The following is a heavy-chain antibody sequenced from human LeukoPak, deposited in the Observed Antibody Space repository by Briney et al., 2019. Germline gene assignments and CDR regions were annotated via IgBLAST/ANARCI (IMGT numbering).Heavy chain of an antibody. J-gene: IGHJ1*01. CDR2: VWYDGSIK. V-gene: IGHV3-33*01. Sequence: PGGSLRLSCAASGFNFTTYGMHWVRQAPGKGLEWVALVWYDGSIKYYTDSVKGRFTISRDNSKNTLFLQMSGLRAEDTAVYYCARAKRRDGYWAFFQHWGQGTLVTVSS. D-gene: IGHD5-24*01. CDR3: ARAKRRDGYWAFFQH. CDR1: GFNFTTYG.